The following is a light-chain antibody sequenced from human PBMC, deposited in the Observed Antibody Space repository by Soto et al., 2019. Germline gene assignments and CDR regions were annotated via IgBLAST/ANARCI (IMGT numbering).Light chain of an antibody. CDR2: GVS. V-gene: IGKV3-15*01. CDR1: QDLHID. Sequence: ETLMTQSPATLSVSPGETVTLSCRSSQDLHIDLAWYHQKPGQAPTLLIYGVSARAPGVPARFSGAGSGTEFTLTIRSLQSADFGVYYCQQYNSYSWTFGQGTKVDIK. J-gene: IGKJ1*01. CDR3: QQYNSYSWT.